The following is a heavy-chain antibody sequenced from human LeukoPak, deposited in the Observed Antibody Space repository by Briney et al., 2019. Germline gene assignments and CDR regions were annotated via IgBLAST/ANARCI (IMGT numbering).Heavy chain of an antibody. J-gene: IGHJ5*02. D-gene: IGHD3-9*01. CDR3: ARCNFDWLAGYNWFDP. CDR1: GFTFSSYW. CDR2: IKQDGSEK. V-gene: IGHV3-7*01. Sequence: GGSLRLSCATSGFTFSSYWMSWVRQAPGKGLEWVANIKQDGSEKYYVDSVKGRFTISRDNAKNSLYLQMNSLRAEDTAVYYCARCNFDWLAGYNWFDPWGQGTLVTVSS.